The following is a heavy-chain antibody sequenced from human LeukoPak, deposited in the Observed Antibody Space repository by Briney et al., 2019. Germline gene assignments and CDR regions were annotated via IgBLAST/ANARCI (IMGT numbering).Heavy chain of an antibody. CDR1: GGTFSYYA. CDR2: IIPLFGTA. V-gene: IGHV1-69*05. D-gene: IGHD3-22*01. J-gene: IGHJ2*01. CDR3: ARVNRPTYYYDSSGYSWYFDV. Sequence: SVKVSCKTSGGTFSYYAVSWVRQAPGHGLEWLGGIIPLFGTAFYAENFQGRATITTDESTSTVYMELRGLRFEDTAVYYCARVNRPTYYYDSSGYSWYFDVWGRGTLVAVSS.